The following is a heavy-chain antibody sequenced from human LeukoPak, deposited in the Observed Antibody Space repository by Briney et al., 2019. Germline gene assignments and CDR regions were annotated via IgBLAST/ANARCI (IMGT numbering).Heavy chain of an antibody. CDR1: GFTFSTNA. CDR2: ISSNGDNT. V-gene: IGHV3-64D*09. J-gene: IGHJ4*02. Sequence: GGSLRLSCLASGFTFSTNAMHWVRQAPGKGLEYVSTISSNGDNTYYADSVKGRFTISRDNSKNTLYLQMSSLRAEDTAVYYCARDRSGTFDYWGQGTLVTVSS. CDR3: ARDRSGTFDY. D-gene: IGHD2-15*01.